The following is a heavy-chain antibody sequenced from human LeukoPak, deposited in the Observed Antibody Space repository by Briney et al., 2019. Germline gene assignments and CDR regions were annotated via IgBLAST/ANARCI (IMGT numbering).Heavy chain of an antibody. J-gene: IGHJ4*02. CDR1: GFTFSSYS. CDR2: ISSSSSSTI. V-gene: IGHV3-48*02. CDR3: ARDRGYCSGGSCWSDY. Sequence: GGSLRLSCAASGFTFSSYSMNWVRQAPGKGLEWVSYISSSSSSTIYYADSVKGRFTISRDNAKNSLYLQMNSLRDEDTAVYYCARDRGYCSGGSCWSDYWGQGTLVTVSS. D-gene: IGHD2-15*01.